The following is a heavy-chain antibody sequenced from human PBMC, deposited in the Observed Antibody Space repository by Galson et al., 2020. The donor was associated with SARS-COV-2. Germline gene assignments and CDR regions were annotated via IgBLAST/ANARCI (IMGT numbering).Heavy chain of an antibody. V-gene: IGHV3-9*01. CDR2: ISWNSGSI. J-gene: IGHJ4*02. D-gene: IGHD3-22*01. Sequence: GLEWVSGISWNSGSIGYADSVKGRFTISRDNAKNSLYLQMNSLRAEDTALYYCAKDPGYYDSSGPFDYWGQGTLVTVSS. CDR3: AKDPGYYDSSGPFDY.